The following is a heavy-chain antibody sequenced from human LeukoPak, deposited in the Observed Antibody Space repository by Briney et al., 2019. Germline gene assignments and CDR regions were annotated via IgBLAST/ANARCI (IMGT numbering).Heavy chain of an antibody. D-gene: IGHD4-17*01. V-gene: IGHV1-2*02. CDR3: ARESDYGENWFDP. Sequence: ASVKVSCKASGGTFSSYAISWVRQAPGQGLEWMGWINPNSGGTNYAQKFQGRVTMTRDTSISTAYMELSRLRSDDTAVYYCARESDYGENWFDPWGQGTLVTVSS. CDR1: GGTFSSYA. J-gene: IGHJ5*02. CDR2: INPNSGGT.